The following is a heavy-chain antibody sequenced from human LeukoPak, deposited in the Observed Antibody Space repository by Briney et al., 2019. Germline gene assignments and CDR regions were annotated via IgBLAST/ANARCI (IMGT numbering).Heavy chain of an antibody. CDR2: IIPIFGTA. J-gene: IGHJ4*02. CDR1: GGTFSSYA. Sequence: GASVKVSCKASGGTFSSYAISWVRQAPGQGLEWMGGIIPIFGTANYAQKFQGRVTITADESTSTAHMELSSLRSEDTAVYYCACGYSYGYPVDYWGQGTLVTVSS. V-gene: IGHV1-69*13. CDR3: ACGYSYGYPVDY. D-gene: IGHD5-18*01.